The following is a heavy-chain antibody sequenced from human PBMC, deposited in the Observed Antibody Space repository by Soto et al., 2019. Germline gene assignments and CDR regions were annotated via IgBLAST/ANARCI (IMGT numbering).Heavy chain of an antibody. D-gene: IGHD3-3*01. CDR2: IKQDGSEK. CDR3: ARDPITIFGVVNPAFDY. V-gene: IGHV3-7*05. J-gene: IGHJ4*02. Sequence: GGSLRLSCAASGFTFSSYWMSWVRQAPGKGLEWVANIKQDGSEKYYVDSVKGRFTISRDNAKNSLYLQMNSLRAEDTAVYYCARDPITIFGVVNPAFDYWGQGTLVTVSS. CDR1: GFTFSSYW.